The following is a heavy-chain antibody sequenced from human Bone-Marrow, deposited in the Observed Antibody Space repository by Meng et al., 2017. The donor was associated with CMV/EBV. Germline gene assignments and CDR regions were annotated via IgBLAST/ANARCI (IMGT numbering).Heavy chain of an antibody. J-gene: IGHJ6*02. V-gene: IGHV1-2*02. CDR3: ARDLYSSSWYSYYYYGMDV. CDR1: GYTFTGYY. CDR2: INPNSGGT. D-gene: IGHD6-13*01. Sequence: ASVKVFCKASGYTFTGYYMHWVRQAPGQELEWMGWINPNSGGTNYAQKFQGRVTMTRDTSISTAYMELSRLRSDDTAVYYCARDLYSSSWYSYYYYGMDVWGQGTTVTVSS.